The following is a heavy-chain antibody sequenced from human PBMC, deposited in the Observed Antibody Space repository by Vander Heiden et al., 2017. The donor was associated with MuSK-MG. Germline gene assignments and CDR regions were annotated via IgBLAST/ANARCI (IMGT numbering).Heavy chain of an antibody. CDR1: GFSLSTSGVG. CDR2: MYWADAH. Sequence: QITLKESGPTLVKPTQTLTQTCTCSGFSLSTSGVGVGWIRQPAGKALDWLVIMYWADAHRYSPSLHIRLTITQDTSKNQVFLTLTTMDPVDTATYYCAHRLAYYDILTGYYPFDAFDIWGQGTMVTVSS. CDR3: AHRLAYYDILTGYYPFDAFDI. J-gene: IGHJ3*02. V-gene: IGHV2-5*02. D-gene: IGHD3-9*01.